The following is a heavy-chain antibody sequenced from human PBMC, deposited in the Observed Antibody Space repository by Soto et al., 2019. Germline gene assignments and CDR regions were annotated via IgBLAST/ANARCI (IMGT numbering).Heavy chain of an antibody. V-gene: IGHV3-15*01. CDR2: VKSKTSGGTI. Sequence: EVQLVESGGGLVKPGESLRLSCEASGFNFNPAWMMWVRQAPGKGLEWVGLVKSKTSGGTIDYATPVKGRFTISRDDSERMLYLQMSSLRDEDTAVYYCVADVPNSSGYVPVDYWGRGTRVTVPS. D-gene: IGHD3-22*01. CDR1: GFNFNPAW. J-gene: IGHJ4*02. CDR3: VADVPNSSGYVPVDY.